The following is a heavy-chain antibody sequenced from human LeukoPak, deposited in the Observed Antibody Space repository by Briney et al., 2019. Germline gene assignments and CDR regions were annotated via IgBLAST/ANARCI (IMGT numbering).Heavy chain of an antibody. CDR2: ISSSSSYI. J-gene: IGHJ3*01. CDR1: GFTFSNYA. Sequence: GGSLRLSCAASGFTFSNYAMSWVRQAPGQRVECVSSISSSSSYIYYADSVKGRFTISRDNAKNSLYLQMNSLRAEDTAGYYCARDTYDILTGYYKWAFWGQGTMVSVSS. D-gene: IGHD3-9*01. V-gene: IGHV3-21*06. CDR3: ARDTYDILTGYYKWAF.